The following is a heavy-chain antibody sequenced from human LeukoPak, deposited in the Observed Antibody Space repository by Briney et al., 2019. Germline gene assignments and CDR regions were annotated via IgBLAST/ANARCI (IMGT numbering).Heavy chain of an antibody. V-gene: IGHV1-2*02. CDR2: INPNSGGT. CDR1: GYTFTGYY. D-gene: IGHD2-15*01. Sequence: ASVKVSCKASGYTFTGYYMHWVRQAPGQGLEWMGWINPNSGGTNYAQKFQGRVTMTRDTSISTAYMELSRLRSDDTAVYYCARDPYCSGGSCYSPPDHWGQGTLVTVSS. CDR3: ARDPYCSGGSCYSPPDH. J-gene: IGHJ4*02.